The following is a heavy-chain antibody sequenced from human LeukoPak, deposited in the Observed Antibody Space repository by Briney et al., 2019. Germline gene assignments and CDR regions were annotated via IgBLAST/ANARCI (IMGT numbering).Heavy chain of an antibody. CDR1: GFTFSSHA. J-gene: IGHJ5*02. CDR3: ARGRSSSWYRGWFDP. D-gene: IGHD6-13*01. V-gene: IGHV3-30-3*01. CDR2: ISYDGSNK. Sequence: GRSLRLSCAASGFTFSSHAMHWVRQAPGKGLEWVAVISYDGSNKYYADSVKGRFTISRDNSKNTLYLQMNSLRAEDTAVYYCARGRSSSWYRGWFDPWGQGTLVTVSS.